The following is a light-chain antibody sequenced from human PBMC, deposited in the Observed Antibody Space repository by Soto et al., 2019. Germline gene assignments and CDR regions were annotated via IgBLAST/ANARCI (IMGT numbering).Light chain of an antibody. CDR2: DAS. Sequence: EIVMTQSPATLSVSPGETTRLSCRASQSVSSNLAWYQQKPGQAPRLLIYDASTRATGIPARFSGSGSGTEFTLTISSLQSKDFAVYYCQQYNNWHPLTFGGGTKVDI. CDR1: QSVSSN. J-gene: IGKJ4*01. V-gene: IGKV3D-15*01. CDR3: QQYNNWHPLT.